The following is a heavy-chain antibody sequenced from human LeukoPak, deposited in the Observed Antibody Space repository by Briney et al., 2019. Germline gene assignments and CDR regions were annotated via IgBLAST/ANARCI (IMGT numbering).Heavy chain of an antibody. J-gene: IGHJ3*02. D-gene: IGHD3-22*01. CDR3: AREHMYYYDSSGYYNDAFDI. Sequence: SETLSLTCTVSGGSISSGSYYWSWIRQPAGKGLEWIGRIYTSGSTNYNPSLKSRVTISVDTSKNQFSLKLSSVTAADTAVYYCAREHMYYYDSSGYYNDAFDIWGQGTMVTVSS. CDR1: GGSISSGSYY. V-gene: IGHV4-61*02. CDR2: IYTSGST.